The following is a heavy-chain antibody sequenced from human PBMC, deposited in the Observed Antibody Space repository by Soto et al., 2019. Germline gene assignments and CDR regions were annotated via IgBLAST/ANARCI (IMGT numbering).Heavy chain of an antibody. CDR3: ASVIAAAGTRGGMDV. J-gene: IGHJ6*02. Sequence: ASVKVSCKASGGTFSSYAISWVRQAPGQGLEWMGGIIPIFGTANYAQKFQGRVTITADESTSTAYMELSSLRSEDTAVYYCASVIAAAGTRGGMDVWGQGTTVTVSS. V-gene: IGHV1-69*13. D-gene: IGHD6-13*01. CDR2: IIPIFGTA. CDR1: GGTFSSYA.